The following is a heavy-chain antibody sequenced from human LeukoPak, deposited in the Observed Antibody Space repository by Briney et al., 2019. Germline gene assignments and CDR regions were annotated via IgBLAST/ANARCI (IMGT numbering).Heavy chain of an antibody. CDR1: GYTFTNYD. D-gene: IGHD1-1*01. CDR3: ARALDTTVLLGAY. V-gene: IGHV1-8*01. Sequence: ASVKVSCKAPGYTFTNYDINWVRQASGQGLEWMGWMSPYSGTTGSAQKFQGRITMTRNTSITTAYLEMSSLTFDDTAVYYCARALDTTVLLGAYWGQGTLLTVSS. J-gene: IGHJ4*02. CDR2: MSPYSGTT.